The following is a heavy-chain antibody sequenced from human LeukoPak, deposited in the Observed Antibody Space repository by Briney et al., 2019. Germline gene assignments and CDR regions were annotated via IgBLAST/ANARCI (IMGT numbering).Heavy chain of an antibody. CDR1: RGSISSGNYY. CDR3: ARVDGSCSGGSCPSGNWFDP. J-gene: IGHJ5*02. CDR2: FHTRGST. Sequence: SETLSLTCTVSRGSISSGNYYWSWIRQPARKGLEWIGRFHTRGSTNYNPSLKSRVIISVDTSKNQFSLKLNSVTAADTAVYYCARVDGSCSGGSCPSGNWFDPWGQGTLVTVSS. V-gene: IGHV4-61*02. D-gene: IGHD2-15*01.